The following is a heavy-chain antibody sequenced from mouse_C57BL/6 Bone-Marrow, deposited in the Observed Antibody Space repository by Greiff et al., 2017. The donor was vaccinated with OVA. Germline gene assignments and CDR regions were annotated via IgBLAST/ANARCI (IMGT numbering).Heavy chain of an antibody. V-gene: IGHV14-3*01. CDR2: IDPANGNT. CDR3: ARYYYGSSYDYYAMDY. CDR1: GFNIKNTY. D-gene: IGHD1-1*01. J-gene: IGHJ4*01. Sequence: EVQLQQSVAELVRPGASVKLSCTASGFNIKNTYMHWVKQRPEQGLEWIGRIDPANGNTKYAPKFQGKATITADTSSNTAYLQLSSLTSEDTAIYYCARYYYGSSYDYYAMDYWGQGTSVTVSS.